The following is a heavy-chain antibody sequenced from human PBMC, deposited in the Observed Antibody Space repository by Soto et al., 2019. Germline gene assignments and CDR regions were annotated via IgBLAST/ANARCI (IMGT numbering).Heavy chain of an antibody. CDR3: ARASLRFLEWLDLGDAFDI. D-gene: IGHD3-3*01. CDR1: GYTFTSYY. J-gene: IGHJ3*02. CDR2: INPNGGST. V-gene: IGHV1-46*01. Sequence: ASVKVSCKASGYTFTSYYMHWVRQAPGQGLEWMGRINPNGGSTNYAQKFQGRVTMTTDTSTSTAYMEQRSLRSDDTAVYYCARASLRFLEWLDLGDAFDIWGQGTMVTVSS.